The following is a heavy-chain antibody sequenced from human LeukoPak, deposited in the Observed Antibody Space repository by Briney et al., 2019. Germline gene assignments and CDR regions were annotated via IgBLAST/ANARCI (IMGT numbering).Heavy chain of an antibody. Sequence: SETLSLTCTASGGSISSYYWSWIRQPPGKGLEWIGYIYYSGSTNYNPSLKSRVTISVDTSKNQFSLKLSSVTAADTAVYYCARDRGYDFWSGYFNLGYFDYWGQGTLVTVSS. CDR3: ARDRGYDFWSGYFNLGYFDY. CDR1: GGSISSYY. J-gene: IGHJ4*02. D-gene: IGHD3-3*01. V-gene: IGHV4-59*01. CDR2: IYYSGST.